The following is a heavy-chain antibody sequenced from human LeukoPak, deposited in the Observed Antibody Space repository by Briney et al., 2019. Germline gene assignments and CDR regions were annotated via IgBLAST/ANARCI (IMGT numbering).Heavy chain of an antibody. J-gene: IGHJ4*02. CDR1: GFTFSTYS. D-gene: IGHD6-19*01. CDR3: ARESYTTLPPTIAVAGHDC. Sequence: GGSLRLSCAASGFTFSTYSMIWVRQAPGKGLEWVSSISTSSSYIHYADSVKGRFTISRDNAKNSLYLQMNGLRAEDTAVCYCARESYTTLPPTIAVAGHDCWGQGTLVTVSS. V-gene: IGHV3-21*01. CDR2: ISTSSSYI.